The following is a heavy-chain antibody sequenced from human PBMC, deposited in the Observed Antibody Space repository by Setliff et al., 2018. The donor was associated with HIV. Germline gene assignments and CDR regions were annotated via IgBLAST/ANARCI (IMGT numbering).Heavy chain of an antibody. V-gene: IGHV4-39*01. CDR1: SGSFSSRHY. CDR3: ARHQSGYNFSPFDN. D-gene: IGHD5-12*01. J-gene: IGHJ4*02. Sequence: PSETLSLTCTASSGSFSSRHYWGWIRQSPGKGLEWIGSVSYSGTTYYNPSLRSRITISVDTSMNQFSLIVSSVTAADTATYYCARHQSGYNFSPFDNWGLGSLVTVSS. CDR2: VSYSGTT.